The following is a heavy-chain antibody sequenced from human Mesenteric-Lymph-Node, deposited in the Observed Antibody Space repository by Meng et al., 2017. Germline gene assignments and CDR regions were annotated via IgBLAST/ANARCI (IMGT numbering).Heavy chain of an antibody. V-gene: IGHV3-23*01. D-gene: IGHD4-23*01. CDR2: ISDLAVGT. J-gene: IGHJ3*02. CDR1: GFIFSNYA. Sequence: ETLSLTCAAPGFIFSNYAMGWVRQAPGKGLEWVSAISDLAVGTYYVDSVRGRFTISRDNSKNTLYLQMSSLRAEDTALYYCARPPVTTGVDAFDIWGQGTMVTVSS. CDR3: ARPPVTTGVDAFDI.